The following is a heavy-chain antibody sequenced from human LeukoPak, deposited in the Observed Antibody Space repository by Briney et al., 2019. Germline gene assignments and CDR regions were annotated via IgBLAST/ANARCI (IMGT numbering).Heavy chain of an antibody. CDR1: GGSISHYY. V-gene: IGHV4-59*01. J-gene: IGHJ4*02. CDR2: IYYSGST. CDR3: ASHPRGSYGQVDC. Sequence: PSETLSLTCTVSGGSISHYYWSWIRQPPGKGLEWIGYIYYSGSTNYNPSLKSRVTISLDTSKNQFSLKLSSVTAADTAVYYCASHPRGSYGQVDCWGQGTLVTVSS. D-gene: IGHD1-26*01.